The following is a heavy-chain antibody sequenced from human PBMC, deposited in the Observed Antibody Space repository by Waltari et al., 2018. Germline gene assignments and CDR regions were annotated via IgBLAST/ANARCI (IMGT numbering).Heavy chain of an antibody. Sequence: QVQLQVSGPSLLTPSETLSLICTVAGGSISGFYCSWVRQPPGKGLDWIGYISYTGSTNFNPSLKSRVTMSVDTSKNQFSLKLSSVTAADTAFYYCARGGGGDWEWFDPWGQGTLVTVSS. CDR1: GGSISGFY. CDR2: ISYTGST. CDR3: ARGGGGDWEWFDP. D-gene: IGHD2-21*02. V-gene: IGHV4-59*01. J-gene: IGHJ5*02.